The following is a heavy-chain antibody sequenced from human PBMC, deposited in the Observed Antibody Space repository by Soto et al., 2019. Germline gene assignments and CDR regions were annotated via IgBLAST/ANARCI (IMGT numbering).Heavy chain of an antibody. CDR3: ARDIGFDYVN. V-gene: IGHV3-7*01. J-gene: IGHJ4*02. CDR1: GFNVRSYW. D-gene: IGHD3-16*01. CDR2: IKADGSEI. Sequence: PGGSLRLSCAVSGFNVRSYWRSWVRQAPGKGLEWVASIKADGSEIYYLRSVRGRFSISRESAGTALHLTMNYLSAEDTGVYFCARDIGFDYVNWGQGSLVNVSS.